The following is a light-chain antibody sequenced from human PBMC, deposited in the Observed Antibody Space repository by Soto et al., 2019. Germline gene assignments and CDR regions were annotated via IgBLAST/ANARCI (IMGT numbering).Light chain of an antibody. Sequence: QSVLIQPRSVSRCHGQSVTLSCTGTSSDVGSYNFVSWYQQHPDKAPALIIYDVTRRPSGVPDPFPGSNSGNTASLTISGLQAEDETDYYCCSYAGSYADVCRTGTKVPV. V-gene: IGLV2-11*01. CDR1: SSDVGSYNF. CDR3: CSYAGSYADV. J-gene: IGLJ1*01. CDR2: DVT.